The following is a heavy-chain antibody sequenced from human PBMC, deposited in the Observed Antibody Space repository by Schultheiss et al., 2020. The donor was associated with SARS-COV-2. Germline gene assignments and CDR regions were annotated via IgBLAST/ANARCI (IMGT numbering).Heavy chain of an antibody. CDR3: ARDRSRRMSPYYYYYGMDV. V-gene: IGHV3-23*01. Sequence: GGSLRLSCAASGFTFSSYSMNWVRQAPGKGLEWVSAISGSGGSTYYADSVKGRFTISRDNSKNTLYLQMNSLRAEDTAVYYCARDRSRRMSPYYYYYGMDVWGQGTTVTVSS. J-gene: IGHJ6*02. CDR1: GFTFSSYS. CDR2: ISGSGGST. D-gene: IGHD2-15*01.